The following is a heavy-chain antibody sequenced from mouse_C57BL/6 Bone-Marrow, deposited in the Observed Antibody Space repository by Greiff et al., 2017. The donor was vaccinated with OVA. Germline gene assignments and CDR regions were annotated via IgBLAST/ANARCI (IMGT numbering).Heavy chain of an antibody. V-gene: IGHV1-9*01. CDR2: ILPGSGST. CDR3: ARFRGTTVVATNYFDY. CDR1: GYTFTGYW. J-gene: IGHJ2*01. D-gene: IGHD1-1*01. Sequence: VQLQQSGAELMKPGASVKLSCKATGYTFTGYWIEWVKQRPGHGLEWIGEILPGSGSTNYNEKFKGKATFTADTSSNTAYMQLSSLTTEDSAIYYCARFRGTTVVATNYFDYWGQGTTLTVSS.